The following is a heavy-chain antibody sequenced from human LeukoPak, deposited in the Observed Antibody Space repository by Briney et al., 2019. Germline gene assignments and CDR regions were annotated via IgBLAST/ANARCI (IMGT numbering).Heavy chain of an antibody. J-gene: IGHJ4*02. CDR2: ISGSGGST. Sequence: GGSLRLSCAASGFTFSSYAMSWVRQAPGKGLEWVSAISGSGGSTYYADSVKGRFTISRDNSKNTLYLQMNSLRAEDTAVYYCAKAIAGYDFWSGYLGGYFDYWGQGTLVTVSS. V-gene: IGHV3-23*01. CDR1: GFTFSSYA. CDR3: AKAIAGYDFWSGYLGGYFDY. D-gene: IGHD3-3*01.